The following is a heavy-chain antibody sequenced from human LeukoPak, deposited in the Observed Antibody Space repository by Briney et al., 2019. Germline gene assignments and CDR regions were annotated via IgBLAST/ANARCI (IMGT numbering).Heavy chain of an antibody. J-gene: IGHJ4*02. CDR3: ARDRSSGYYYFDY. Sequence: TGGSLRLSCAASGFTVSSNYMSWVRQAPGKGLEWVSFIYSAGSTYYADSVKGRFTISRDNSKNTLFLQMNSLRAEDTAVYYCARDRSSGYYYFDYWGQGALVTVSS. D-gene: IGHD3-22*01. CDR2: IYSAGST. V-gene: IGHV3-66*01. CDR1: GFTVSSNY.